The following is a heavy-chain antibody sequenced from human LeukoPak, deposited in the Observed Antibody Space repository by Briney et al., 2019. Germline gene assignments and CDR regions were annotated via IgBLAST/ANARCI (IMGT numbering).Heavy chain of an antibody. Sequence: PGGSLRLFCAASVXTLSGYALHWVRQARGQGLRSVEVMSYDGRGKRFANSVEGRFTISSDNSRNTLFLQMNILRAKDTAVYYCAQDKDLYANDDFDYWGQGTLVTVSS. CDR1: VXTLSGYA. J-gene: IGHJ4*02. CDR2: MSYDGRGK. D-gene: IGHD1-1*01. CDR3: AQDKDLYANDDFDY. V-gene: IGHV3-30*04.